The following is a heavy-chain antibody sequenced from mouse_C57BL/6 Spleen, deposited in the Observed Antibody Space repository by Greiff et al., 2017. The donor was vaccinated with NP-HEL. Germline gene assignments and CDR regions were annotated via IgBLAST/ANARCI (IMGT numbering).Heavy chain of an antibody. CDR2: IDPETGGT. V-gene: IGHV1-15*01. Sequence: QVQLQQSGAELVRPGASVTLSCKASGYTFTDYEMHWVKQTPVHGLEWIGAIDPETGGTAYNQKFKGKAILTADKSSSTAYMELRSLTSEDSAVYYCTKFITTAGPDYWGQGTTLTVSS. D-gene: IGHD1-1*01. J-gene: IGHJ2*01. CDR1: GYTFTDYE. CDR3: TKFITTAGPDY.